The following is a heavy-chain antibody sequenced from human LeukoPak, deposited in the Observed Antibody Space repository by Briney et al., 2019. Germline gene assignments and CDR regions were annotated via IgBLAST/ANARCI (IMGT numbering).Heavy chain of an antibody. CDR2: IIPIFGTA. V-gene: IGHV1-69*13. CDR3: ARDPMTTVTAGDY. CDR1: GGTFSSYA. J-gene: IGHJ4*02. Sequence: VASVKVSCKASGGTFSSYAISWVRQAPGQGLEWMGGIIPIFGTANYAQKFQGRVTITADESTSTAYMELSSLRSEDTAVYYCARDPMTTVTAGDYWGQGTLVTVSS. D-gene: IGHD4-17*01.